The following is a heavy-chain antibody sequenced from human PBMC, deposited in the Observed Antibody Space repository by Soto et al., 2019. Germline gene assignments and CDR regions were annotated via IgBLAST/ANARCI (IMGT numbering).Heavy chain of an antibody. CDR2: ISPMFGAA. V-gene: IGHV1-69*19. CDR3: AREVHVHTPAFVY. CDR1: GGTFDTYA. J-gene: IGHJ4*02. Sequence: VQLVQSGAEMKKPGSSVKVSCQSSGGTFDTYAMNWVRQAPGQGPEWMGDISPMFGAANYAPKFQGRVTITADESTGTSYMQLSSLTSEDTALYFCAREVHVHTPAFVYWGQGTLVTVSS. D-gene: IGHD3-16*01.